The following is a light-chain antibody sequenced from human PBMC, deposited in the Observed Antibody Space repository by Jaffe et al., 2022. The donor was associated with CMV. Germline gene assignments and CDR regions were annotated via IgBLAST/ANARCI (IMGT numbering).Light chain of an antibody. J-gene: IGLJ2*01. Sequence: QSGLTQPPSVSGVPGQRVTISCIGSRSNIGAGYDVHWYQQLPGTAPKLIIYDSNARPSGVPDRFSGSKSGTSASLVITGLQAEDEADYYCQSYDSSLTGARVFGGGTKLTVL. CDR3: QSYDSSLTGARV. CDR2: DSN. V-gene: IGLV1-40*01. CDR1: RSNIGAGYD.